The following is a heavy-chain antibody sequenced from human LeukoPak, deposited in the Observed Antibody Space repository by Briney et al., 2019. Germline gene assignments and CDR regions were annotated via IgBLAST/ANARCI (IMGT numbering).Heavy chain of an antibody. CDR1: GGSISRSRYY. D-gene: IGHD3-22*01. Sequence: SETLSLTCTVSGGSISRSRYYWGWIRQPPGKGLERIGSIYYSGSTYYNPSLKSRVTISVDTSKSQFSLKLSSVSVADTAVYYCARSKDDYYCSGFGAFDIWGQGTMVTVSS. CDR2: IYYSGST. J-gene: IGHJ3*02. CDR3: ARSKDDYYCSGFGAFDI. V-gene: IGHV4-39*01.